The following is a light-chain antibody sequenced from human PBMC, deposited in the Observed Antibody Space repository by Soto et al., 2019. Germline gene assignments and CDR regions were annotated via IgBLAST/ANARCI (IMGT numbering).Light chain of an antibody. CDR1: QSVLYSSNNKNY. V-gene: IGKV4-1*01. CDR2: WAS. J-gene: IGKJ1*01. CDR3: QQYYSTLWK. Sequence: IVMTQSPDSLAVSLGERATINCKSSQSVLYSSNNKNYLAWYQQKPGQPPKLLIYWASTRESGVPDRFSGSGSGTDFTLTISSLQAEDVAVYYCQQYYSTLWKFGQGTKVDIK.